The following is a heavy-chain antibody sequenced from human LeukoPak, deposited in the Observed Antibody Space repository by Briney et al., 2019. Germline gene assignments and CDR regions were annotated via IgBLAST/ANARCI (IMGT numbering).Heavy chain of an antibody. D-gene: IGHD3-22*01. V-gene: IGHV3-30*03. Sequence: PGGSLRLFCAASGFTFSSYGMQWVRQAPGKGLEWVAVISYDGSNKYYADSVKGRFTISRDNSKNTLYLQMNSLRAEDTAVYYCATSHVVLDMGAFDIWGQGTMVTVSS. CDR1: GFTFSSYG. CDR3: ATSHVVLDMGAFDI. CDR2: ISYDGSNK. J-gene: IGHJ3*02.